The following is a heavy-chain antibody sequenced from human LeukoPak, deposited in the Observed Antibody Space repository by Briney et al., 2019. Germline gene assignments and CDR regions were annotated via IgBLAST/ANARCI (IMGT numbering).Heavy chain of an antibody. Sequence: ASVKVSCKASGYTFTGYYMHWVRQAPGQGLEWMGWINPNSGGTNYAQKFQGRVTMTRDTSISTAYMELSRLRSDDTAVYYCARDPGDYYYYYYMDAWGKGTTVTVSS. CDR2: INPNSGGT. CDR3: ARDPGDYYYYYYMDA. J-gene: IGHJ6*03. D-gene: IGHD1-26*01. CDR1: GYTFTGYY. V-gene: IGHV1-2*02.